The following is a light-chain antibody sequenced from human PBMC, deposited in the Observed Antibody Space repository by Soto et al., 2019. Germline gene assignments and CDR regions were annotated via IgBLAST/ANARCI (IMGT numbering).Light chain of an antibody. Sequence: IQLTQSPSTLSASVGDRVTITCRASQGICTDLACYPQTPGNSPHLLVYDSSTPQSGVPSRFSGSGSGTDFRLSISGLQPEECVQYYCQQFNTKPLTFGGGKRVEI. CDR1: QGICTD. CDR2: DSS. V-gene: IGKV1-13*01. CDR3: QQFNTKPLT. J-gene: IGKJ4*01.